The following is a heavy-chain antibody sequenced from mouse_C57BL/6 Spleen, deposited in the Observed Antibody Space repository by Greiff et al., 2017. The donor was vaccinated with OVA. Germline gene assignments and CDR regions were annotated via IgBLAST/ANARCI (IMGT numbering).Heavy chain of an antibody. Sequence: EVKVVESGGGLVQPGGSLSLSCAASGFTFTDYYMSWVRQPPGKALEWLGFIRNKANGYTTEYSASLKGRFTISRDNSQSILYLQMNALRAEDSATYYCARYYYGSSFWYFDVWGTGTTVTVSS. V-gene: IGHV7-3*01. CDR1: GFTFTDYY. J-gene: IGHJ1*03. CDR2: IRNKANGYTT. D-gene: IGHD1-1*01. CDR3: ARYYYGSSFWYFDV.